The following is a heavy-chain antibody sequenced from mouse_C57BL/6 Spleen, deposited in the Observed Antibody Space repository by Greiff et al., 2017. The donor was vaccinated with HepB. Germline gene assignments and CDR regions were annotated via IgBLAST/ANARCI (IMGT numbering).Heavy chain of an antibody. CDR3: ARRDYGSSYRYFDV. D-gene: IGHD1-1*01. CDR1: GFTFSSYG. Sequence: EVQLVESGGDLVKPGGSLKLSCAASGFTFSSYGMSWVRQTPDKRLEWVATISSGGSYTYYPDSVKGRFTISRDNAKNTLYLQMRSLKSEDTAMYYCARRDYGSSYRYFDVWGTGTTVTVSS. J-gene: IGHJ1*03. V-gene: IGHV5-6*01. CDR2: ISSGGSYT.